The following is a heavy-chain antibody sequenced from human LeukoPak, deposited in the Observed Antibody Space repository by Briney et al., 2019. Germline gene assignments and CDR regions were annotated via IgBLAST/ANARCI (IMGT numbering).Heavy chain of an antibody. CDR2: ISYDGSNK. V-gene: IGHV3-30-3*01. Sequence: GGSLRLSCAASGFTFSSYAMHWVRQAPGKGLEWVAVISYDGSNKYYADSVKGRFTISRDNSKNTLYLQMTSLRAEDTAVYYCARDRRANFDYWGQGTLVTVSS. CDR1: GFTFSSYA. CDR3: ARDRRANFDY. J-gene: IGHJ4*02.